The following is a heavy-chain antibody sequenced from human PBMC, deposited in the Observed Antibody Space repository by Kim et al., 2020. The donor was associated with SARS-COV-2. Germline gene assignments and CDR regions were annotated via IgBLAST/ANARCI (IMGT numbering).Heavy chain of an antibody. Sequence: GGSLRLSCTASGFIFGDYGMSWFRQAPGKGLEWVGFIRSEAYGGTTEYAASVKGRFTISRDDSKSIAYLQMNSLKTEDTAVYYCTRDRPLRTRTPPWFDPWGQGTLVTVSS. D-gene: IGHD4-17*01. CDR1: GFIFGDYG. CDR3: TRDRPLRTRTPPWFDP. V-gene: IGHV3-49*03. J-gene: IGHJ5*02. CDR2: IRSEAYGGTT.